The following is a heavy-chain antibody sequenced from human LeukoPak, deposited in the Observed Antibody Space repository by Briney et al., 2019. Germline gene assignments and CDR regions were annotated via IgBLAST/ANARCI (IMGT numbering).Heavy chain of an antibody. CDR2: ISSSSSYI. D-gene: IGHD1-26*01. V-gene: IGHV3-11*06. Sequence: GGSLRLSWAASGFTFSDYYMSWIRQAPGKGLEWVSSISSSSSYIYYADSVKGRFTISRDNAKNSLYLQMNSLRAEDTAVYYCARDVEHGGSFDYWGQGTLVTVYS. J-gene: IGHJ4*02. CDR3: ARDVEHGGSFDY. CDR1: GFTFSDYY.